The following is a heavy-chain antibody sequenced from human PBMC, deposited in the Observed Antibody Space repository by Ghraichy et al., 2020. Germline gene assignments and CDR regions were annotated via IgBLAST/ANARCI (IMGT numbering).Heavy chain of an antibody. J-gene: IGHJ6*02. Sequence: GGSLRLSCTVSGFTFDDYAMHWVRQAPGKGLEWVSGLSWNSRYVGYADSVKGRFTISRDNAKNSLYLQMNSLRPEDTALYYCAKDMSADLGAADYYGMDVWGHGTTGTVS. CDR3: AKDMSADLGAADYYGMDV. CDR2: LSWNSRYV. V-gene: IGHV3-9*01. CDR1: GFTFDDYA. D-gene: IGHD3/OR15-3a*01.